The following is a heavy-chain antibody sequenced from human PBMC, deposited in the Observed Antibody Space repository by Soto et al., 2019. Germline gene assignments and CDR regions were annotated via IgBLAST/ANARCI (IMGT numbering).Heavy chain of an antibody. CDR2: ISGSGGST. J-gene: IGHJ6*02. CDR3: AKHGRSGDYYGSGSYDYYYDGMDV. CDR1: GFTFSSYA. D-gene: IGHD3-10*01. V-gene: IGHV3-23*01. Sequence: GGSLRLSCAASGFTFSSYAMSWVRQAPGKGLEWVSAISGSGGSTYYADSVKGRFTISRDNSKNTLYLQMNSLRAEDKAVYYCAKHGRSGDYYGSGSYDYYYDGMDVWGQGTMVTVSS.